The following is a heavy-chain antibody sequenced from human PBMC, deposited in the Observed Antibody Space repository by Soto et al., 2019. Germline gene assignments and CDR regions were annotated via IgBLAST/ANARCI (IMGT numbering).Heavy chain of an antibody. CDR2: IYYSGST. CDR3: ARGWGGYFQH. D-gene: IGHD7-27*01. V-gene: IGHV4-59*01. CDR1: GGSISSYY. Sequence: QVQLQESGPGLVKPSETLSLTCTVSGGSISSYYWSWIRQPPGKGLEWIGYIYYSGSTNYNPSLKSRVTISVDTSKNQFSLKLSSVTAADTAVYYCARGWGGYFQHCGQCTLVTVSS. J-gene: IGHJ1*01.